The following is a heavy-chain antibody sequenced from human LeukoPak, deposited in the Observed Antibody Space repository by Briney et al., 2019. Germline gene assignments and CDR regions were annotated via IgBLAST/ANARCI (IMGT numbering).Heavy chain of an antibody. D-gene: IGHD2-2*01. CDR1: GGSISSHY. CDR2: IYYSGST. V-gene: IGHV4-59*11. Sequence: SETLSLTCTVSGGSISSHYWSWIRQPPGKGLEWIRYIYYSGSTNYNPSLKSRVTISVDTSKNQFSLKLSSVTAADTAVYYCARVPAPYCSSTSCSDDAFDIWGQGTMVTVSS. J-gene: IGHJ3*02. CDR3: ARVPAPYCSSTSCSDDAFDI.